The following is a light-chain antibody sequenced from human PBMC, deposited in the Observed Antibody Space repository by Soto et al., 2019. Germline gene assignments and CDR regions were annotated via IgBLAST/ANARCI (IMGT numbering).Light chain of an antibody. J-gene: IGKJ1*01. CDR1: QTISSW. CDR3: QHYNSYPEA. Sequence: DIQITQSPSSLSGSVGDSFPLTCLASQTISSWLAWYQQKPGKAPKLLIYKASTLKSGVPSRFSGSGSGTEFTLTISSLQPDDFATYDCQHYNSYPEAFGQGNKVDI. V-gene: IGKV1-5*03. CDR2: KAS.